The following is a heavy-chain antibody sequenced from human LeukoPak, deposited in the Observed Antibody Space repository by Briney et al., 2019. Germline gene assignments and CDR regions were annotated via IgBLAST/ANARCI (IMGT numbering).Heavy chain of an antibody. CDR3: AMQVGIYGDYNNWFDP. Sequence: SETLSLTCTVSGASLNNYYWNWVRQPPGKELEWIGNVDYSGNTRHNPSLKSRVTISLDISKNHFSLRLSSVTAADTAVYYCAMQVGIYGDYNNWFDPWGLGARVTVSS. V-gene: IGHV4-59*08. CDR2: VDYSGNT. J-gene: IGHJ5*02. D-gene: IGHD4-17*01. CDR1: GASLNNYY.